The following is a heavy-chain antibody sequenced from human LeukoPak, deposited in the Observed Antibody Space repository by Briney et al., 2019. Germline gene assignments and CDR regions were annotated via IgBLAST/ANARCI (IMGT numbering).Heavy chain of an antibody. Sequence: GGSLRLSCAASGFIFSSFGMHWVRQAPGKGLEWVAIISYDGSNEYYAESVKGRFTISRDKSKNTLYLQMNSLRAEDAAVYYCARAPVTSCRGAFCYPFDYWGPGILVTVSS. V-gene: IGHV3-30*03. CDR2: ISYDGSNE. D-gene: IGHD2-15*01. CDR3: ARAPVTSCRGAFCYPFDY. J-gene: IGHJ4*02. CDR1: GFIFSSFG.